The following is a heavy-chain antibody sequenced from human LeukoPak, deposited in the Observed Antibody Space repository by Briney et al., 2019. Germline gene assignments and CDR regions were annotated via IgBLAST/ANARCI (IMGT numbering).Heavy chain of an antibody. CDR3: ARSSSSHVGYYYYYMDV. CDR1: GGSISSGGYY. CDR2: INHSGST. V-gene: IGHV4-31*03. D-gene: IGHD6-6*01. Sequence: SETLSLTCTVSGGSISSGGYYWSWIRQHPGKGLEWIGEINHSGSTNYNPSLKSRVTISVDTSKNQFSLKLSSVTAADTAVYYCARSSSSHVGYYYYYMDVWGKGTTVTVSS. J-gene: IGHJ6*03.